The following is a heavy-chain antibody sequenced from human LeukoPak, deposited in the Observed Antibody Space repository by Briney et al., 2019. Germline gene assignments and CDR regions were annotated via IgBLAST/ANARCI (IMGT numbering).Heavy chain of an antibody. V-gene: IGHV3-11*01. D-gene: IGHD6-13*01. J-gene: IGHJ4*02. CDR3: AGDVGRSWAWYFDY. CDR2: MSHTGETI. CDR1: GLSFSDYF. Sequence: GGSLRLSCAASGLSFSDYFMSWIRQAPGKGLEWVSYMSHTGETIYYADSVKGRFTISRDNTKNLLYQQMNSLRGDDTAVYYCAGDVGRSWAWYFDYWGQGTLVSVSS.